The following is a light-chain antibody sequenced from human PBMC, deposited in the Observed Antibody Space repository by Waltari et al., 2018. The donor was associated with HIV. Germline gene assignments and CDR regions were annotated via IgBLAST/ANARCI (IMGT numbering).Light chain of an antibody. J-gene: IGKJ2*01. Sequence: EIVMTQSPATLSVSPGERATLSCRASQSVIRNLAWYQQKPGQAPRLLIYGSSTRAPGIPARFSGSGSGTEFSLTISGLQSEDSAIYYCQQYSNWYTFGQGTKVEIK. CDR3: QQYSNWYT. CDR1: QSVIRN. CDR2: GSS. V-gene: IGKV3-15*01.